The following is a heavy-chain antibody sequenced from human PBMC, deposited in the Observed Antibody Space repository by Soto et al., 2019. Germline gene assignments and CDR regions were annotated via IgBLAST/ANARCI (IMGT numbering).Heavy chain of an antibody. CDR3: ARSGLEAYYSYAMDV. D-gene: IGHD1-1*01. V-gene: IGHV4-4*02. J-gene: IGHJ6*02. Sequence: QAQLQESGPGLVKPSGTLSLTCAVSGGTISSSNWWSWVRQPPGKGLEWIGEIYHSGSTNYNPSLKTRVTISVDKSKNQFSLKLSSVTAADAAVYYCARSGLEAYYSYAMDVWGQGTTVTVSS. CDR1: GGTISSSNW. CDR2: IYHSGST.